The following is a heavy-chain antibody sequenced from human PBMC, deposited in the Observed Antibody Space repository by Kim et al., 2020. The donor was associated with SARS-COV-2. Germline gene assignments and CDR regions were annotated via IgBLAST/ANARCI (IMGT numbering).Heavy chain of an antibody. Sequence: GGSLRLSCAASGFTFGDYAMHWVRQAPGKGLEWVSGISWNSGSIGYADSVKGRFTISRDNAKNSLYLQMNSLRAEDTALYYCAKDMSPIIAVAGSVRSRYYYYGMDVWGQGTTVTVSS. V-gene: IGHV3-9*01. CDR2: ISWNSGSI. CDR1: GFTFGDYA. CDR3: AKDMSPIIAVAGSVRSRYYYYGMDV. J-gene: IGHJ6*02. D-gene: IGHD6-19*01.